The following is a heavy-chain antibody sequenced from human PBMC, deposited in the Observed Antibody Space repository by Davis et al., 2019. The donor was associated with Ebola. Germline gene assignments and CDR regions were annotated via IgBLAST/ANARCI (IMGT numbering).Heavy chain of an antibody. CDR3: AKDRSIAARRGIDN. CDR2: ISGSGGST. J-gene: IGHJ4*02. V-gene: IGHV3-23*01. CDR1: GFTFSSYA. Sequence: PGGSLRLSCAASGFTFSSYAMSWVRQAPGKGLEWVSAISGSGGSTYYADSVKGRFTISRDNSKNTLYLQMNSLRAEDRAVYYCAKDRSIAARRGIDNWGQGTLVTVSS. D-gene: IGHD6-6*01.